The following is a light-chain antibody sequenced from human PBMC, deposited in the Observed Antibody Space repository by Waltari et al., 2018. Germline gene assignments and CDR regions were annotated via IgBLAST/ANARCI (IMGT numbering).Light chain of an antibody. CDR1: NIGTYS. CDR2: DDR. J-gene: IGLJ3*02. CDR3: QVWDNRRDHRWV. V-gene: IGLV3-21*02. Sequence: SYVLTQPPSVSVAPGQTATITCGGDNIGTYSVHWYHQKPGQAPVLVVYDDRDRPSGIPERFSGSNSGNTATLTISRVEAADDADYYCQVWDNRRDHRWVFGGGTKLTVL.